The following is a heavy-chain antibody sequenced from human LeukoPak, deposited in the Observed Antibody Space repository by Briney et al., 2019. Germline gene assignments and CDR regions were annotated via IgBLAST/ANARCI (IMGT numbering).Heavy chain of an antibody. CDR2: IYSGGDT. Sequence: GGSLRLSCAASGFTVNNNYMSWVRQAPGKGLEWVSIIYSGGDTNYADSVKGRLTISRDNSKNTLFLQMNSLRADDTAAYYCARVDYGSGSYFDLWGQGTLVTVSS. V-gene: IGHV3-66*01. CDR1: GFTVNNNY. D-gene: IGHD3-10*01. CDR3: ARVDYGSGSYFDL. J-gene: IGHJ4*02.